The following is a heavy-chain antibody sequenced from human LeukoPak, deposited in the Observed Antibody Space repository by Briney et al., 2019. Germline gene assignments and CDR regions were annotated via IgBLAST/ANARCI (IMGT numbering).Heavy chain of an antibody. D-gene: IGHD2-2*01. CDR2: INSDGSST. Sequence: GGSLRLSCAASGFTSSSDWMHWVRQAPGKGLVWVSQINSDGSSTNYADSVKGRFTISRDNAKNKLYLQMNSLRVEDTAVYYCARTEYCSPTSCKYASFWGQGTMVTVSS. V-gene: IGHV3-74*01. J-gene: IGHJ3*01. CDR3: ARTEYCSPTSCKYASF. CDR1: GFTSSSDW.